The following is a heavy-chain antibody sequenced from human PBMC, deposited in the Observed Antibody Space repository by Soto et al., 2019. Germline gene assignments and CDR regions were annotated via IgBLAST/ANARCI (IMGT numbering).Heavy chain of an antibody. Sequence: PGGSLRLSCAASGYTFSTYAMHWVRQAPGKGLEYVSVINSNGGSTFYANSVKGRFTISRDNSKNTLYLQIGSLRVEDTGVYYCARAPGYSGYDALDYWGQGTLVTVSS. CDR2: INSNGGST. J-gene: IGHJ4*02. CDR1: GYTFSTYA. V-gene: IGHV3-64*01. D-gene: IGHD5-12*01. CDR3: ARAPGYSGYDALDY.